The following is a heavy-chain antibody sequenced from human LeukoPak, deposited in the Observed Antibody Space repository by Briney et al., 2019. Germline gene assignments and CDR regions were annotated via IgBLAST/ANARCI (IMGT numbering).Heavy chain of an antibody. CDR3: ARLIRSDYDY. D-gene: IGHD2-21*01. CDR2: TYYSGST. V-gene: IGHV4-39*01. Sequence: PSETLSLTCTVSGGSISSSSYYWGWIRQPPGKGLEWVGSTYYSGSTYYNPSLKSRVTISVDTSKNQFSLKLSSVTAADTAVYYCARLIRSDYDYWGQGTLVTVSS. CDR1: GGSISSSSYY. J-gene: IGHJ4*02.